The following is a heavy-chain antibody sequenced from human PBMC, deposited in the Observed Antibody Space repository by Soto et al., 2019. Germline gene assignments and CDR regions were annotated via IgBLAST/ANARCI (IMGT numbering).Heavy chain of an antibody. CDR2: IYPGDSKT. D-gene: IGHD3-22*01. V-gene: IGHV5-51*01. CDR3: ARHPNYYDSSGYYYSDS. CDR1: GFTFTNYW. Sequence: GESLKISCKGSGFTFTNYWIAWVRQMPGKGLEWMGIIYPGDSKTRYSPSFQGQVTISADKSISTAFLNWSSLKASDTAMYYCARHPNYYDSSGYYYSDSWGQGTQVTVSS. J-gene: IGHJ4*02.